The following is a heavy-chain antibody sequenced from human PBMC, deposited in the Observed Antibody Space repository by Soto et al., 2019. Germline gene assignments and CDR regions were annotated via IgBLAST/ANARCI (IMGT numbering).Heavy chain of an antibody. D-gene: IGHD2-15*01. V-gene: IGHV3-23*01. J-gene: IGHJ3*02. CDR2: ISGSGGST. CDR3: AKDWYGIVVVVAAMGPDAFDI. Sequence: PGGSLRLSCAASGFTVSSNYMSWVRQAPGKGLEWVSAISGSGGSTYYADSVKGRFTISRDNSKNTLYLQMNSLRAEDTAVYYCAKDWYGIVVVVAAMGPDAFDIWGQGTMVTVSS. CDR1: GFTVSSNY.